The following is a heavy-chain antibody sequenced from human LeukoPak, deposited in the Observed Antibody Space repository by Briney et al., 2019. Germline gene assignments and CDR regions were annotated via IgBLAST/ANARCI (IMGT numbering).Heavy chain of an antibody. Sequence: GGSLRLSCAASEFTFSGYWMNWVRQAPGKGPEWVANINQDGSEKHYVDSVKGRFTISRDNAKNSLFLQMNSLRVEDTAVYYCALSTTGYLCDYWGQGTLVTVSS. D-gene: IGHD1-1*01. CDR1: EFTFSGYW. J-gene: IGHJ4*02. CDR2: INQDGSEK. V-gene: IGHV3-7*01. CDR3: ALSTTGYLCDY.